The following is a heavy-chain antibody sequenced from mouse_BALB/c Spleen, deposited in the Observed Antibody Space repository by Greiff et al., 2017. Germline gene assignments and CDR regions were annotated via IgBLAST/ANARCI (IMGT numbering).Heavy chain of an antibody. D-gene: IGHD2-1*01. Sequence: QVTLKESGPGILQPSQTLSLTCSFSGFSLSTSGMSVGWIRQPSGKGLEWLAHIWWNDDKYYNPALKSRLTISKDTSNNQVFLKIASVVTADTATYYCARSAPIYYDYGAMDYWGQGTSVTVSS. V-gene: IGHV8-8*01. CDR3: ARSAPIYYDYGAMDY. CDR1: GFSLSTSGMS. CDR2: IWWNDDK. J-gene: IGHJ4*01.